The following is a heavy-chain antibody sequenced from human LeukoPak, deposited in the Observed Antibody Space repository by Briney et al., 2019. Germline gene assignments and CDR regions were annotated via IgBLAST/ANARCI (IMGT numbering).Heavy chain of an antibody. V-gene: IGHV4-4*07. Sequence: SETLSLTCTVSGGSISSYYWSWIRQPAGKGLEWIGRIYTSGSTNYNPSLKSRVTMSVDTSKNQFSLKLSSVTAADTAVYYCARDYYYDSSGAPFDIWGQGTMVTVSS. D-gene: IGHD3-22*01. CDR3: ARDYYYDSSGAPFDI. CDR1: GGSISSYY. J-gene: IGHJ3*02. CDR2: IYTSGST.